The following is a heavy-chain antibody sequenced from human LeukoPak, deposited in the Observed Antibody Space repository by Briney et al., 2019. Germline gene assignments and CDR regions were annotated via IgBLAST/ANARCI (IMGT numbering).Heavy chain of an antibody. Sequence: ASVKVSCKASGYTFTSYYMHWVRQAPGQGLEWMGIINSSGGSTSYAQKFQGRVTMTRDTSTSTVYMELSSLRSEDTAVYYCARDEVQLWSPPPYYYYGMDVWGQGTTVTVSS. V-gene: IGHV1-46*01. CDR2: INSSGGST. CDR3: ARDEVQLWSPPPYYYYGMDV. D-gene: IGHD5-18*01. CDR1: GYTFTSYY. J-gene: IGHJ6*02.